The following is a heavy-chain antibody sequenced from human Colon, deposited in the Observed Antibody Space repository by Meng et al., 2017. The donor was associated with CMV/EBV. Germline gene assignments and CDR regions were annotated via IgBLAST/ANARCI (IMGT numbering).Heavy chain of an antibody. Sequence: AASGFTFTDHYMDWVRLDPGKGLEWVGRIRNKANSYTTEYAASVKGRFTISRDDSKNSVYLQMNSLKTDDTAVYYCARVWRGRWFAPWGQGTLVTVSS. J-gene: IGHJ5*02. CDR2: IRNKANSYTT. V-gene: IGHV3-72*01. D-gene: IGHD2-21*01. CDR3: ARVWRGRWFAP. CDR1: GFTFTDHY.